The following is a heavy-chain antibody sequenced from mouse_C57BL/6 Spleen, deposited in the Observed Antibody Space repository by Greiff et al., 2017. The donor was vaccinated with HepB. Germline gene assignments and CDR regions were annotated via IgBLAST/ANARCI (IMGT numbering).Heavy chain of an antibody. J-gene: IGHJ1*03. D-gene: IGHD1-1*01. Sequence: EVKLMESGGGLVQPGGSMKLSCVASGFTFSNYWMNWVRQSPEKGLEWVAQIRLKSDNYATHYAESVKGRFTISRDDSKSSVYLQMNSLRAEDTGIYYCTFITTVVANWYFDVWGTGTTVTVSS. V-gene: IGHV6-3*01. CDR2: IRLKSDNYAT. CDR1: GFTFSNYW. CDR3: TFITTVVANWYFDV.